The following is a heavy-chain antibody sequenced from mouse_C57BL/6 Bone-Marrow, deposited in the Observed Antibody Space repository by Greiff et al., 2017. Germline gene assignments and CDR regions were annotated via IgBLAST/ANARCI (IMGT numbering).Heavy chain of an antibody. Sequence: QVQLQQSGAELVRPGASVTLSCKASGYTFTDYEMHWVKQTPVHGLEWIGALDPETGGTAYNQKFKGKAILTADKSSSTAYMGLRSLESADSAGDKYTRGGNWYFDVWGTGTTVTVSS. CDR3: TRGGNWYFDV. V-gene: IGHV1-15*01. J-gene: IGHJ1*03. D-gene: IGHD1-1*02. CDR1: GYTFTDYE. CDR2: LDPETGGT.